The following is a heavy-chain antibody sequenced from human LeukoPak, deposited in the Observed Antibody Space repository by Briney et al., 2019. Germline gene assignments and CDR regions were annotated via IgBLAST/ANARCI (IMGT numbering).Heavy chain of an antibody. J-gene: IGHJ4*02. Sequence: ASVKVSCKASGYTFTRYGISWGRQAPGQGLGWMGWISAYNGDTKYAQKLQGRVTMTTDTPASTAYMELRRLTSDDTAMYYCARGGGYTDFWGQGPLVPVPS. CDR3: ARGGGYTDF. CDR1: GYTFTRYG. D-gene: IGHD5-12*01. CDR2: ISAYNGDT. V-gene: IGHV1-18*01.